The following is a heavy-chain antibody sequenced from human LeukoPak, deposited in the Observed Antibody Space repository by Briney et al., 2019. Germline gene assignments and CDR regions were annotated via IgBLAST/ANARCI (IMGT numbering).Heavy chain of an antibody. CDR2: IIPIFGTA. Sequence: ASVKVSCKASGGTFSSYAISWVRQAPGQGLEWMGGIIPIFGTANYAQKFQGRVTMTEDTSTDTAYMELSSLRSEDTAVYYCATGVPVTAQINYYYYGMDVWGQGTTVTVSS. CDR1: GGTFSSYA. D-gene: IGHD4-23*01. CDR3: ATGVPVTAQINYYYYGMDV. V-gene: IGHV1-69*06. J-gene: IGHJ6*02.